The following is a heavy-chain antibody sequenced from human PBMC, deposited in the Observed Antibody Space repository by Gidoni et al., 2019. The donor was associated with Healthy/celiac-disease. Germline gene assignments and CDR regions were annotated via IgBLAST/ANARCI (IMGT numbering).Heavy chain of an antibody. CDR1: GGSISRGGYY. D-gene: IGHD4-17*01. CDR2: IYYSGST. V-gene: IGHV4-31*03. Sequence: QVQLQESGPGLVKPSQTLSLTCTVAGGSISRGGYYWSWIRQHPGKGLEWIGYIYYSGSTYYNPSLKSRVTISVDTSKNQFSLKLSSVTAADTAVYYCARDRGHGGDYVGWYYYYGMDVWGQGTTVTVSS. J-gene: IGHJ6*02. CDR3: ARDRGHGGDYVGWYYYYGMDV.